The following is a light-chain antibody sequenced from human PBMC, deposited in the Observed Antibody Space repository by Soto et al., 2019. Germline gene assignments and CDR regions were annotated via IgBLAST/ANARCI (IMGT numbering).Light chain of an antibody. V-gene: IGLV6-57*04. J-gene: IGLJ2*01. CDR3: QSYDSSNQGVV. CDR1: SGSIASNY. CDR2: EDN. Sequence: NFMLTQPHSVSESPGKTVTISCTRSSGSIASNYVQWYQQCPGSAPTTVIYEDNQRPSGVPDRFSGSIDSSSNSASLTISGLKTEDEADYYCQSYDSSNQGVVFGGGTKLTVL.